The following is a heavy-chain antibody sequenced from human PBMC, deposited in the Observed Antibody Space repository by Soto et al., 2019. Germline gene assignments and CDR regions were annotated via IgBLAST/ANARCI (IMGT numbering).Heavy chain of an antibody. D-gene: IGHD6-13*01. Sequence: GGSLRLSCAASGFTFSSYAMHWVRQAPGKGLEWVAVISYDGSNKYYADSVKGRFTISRDNSKNTLYLQMNSLRAEDTAVYYCARDESISWCDYWGQGTLVTVSS. CDR1: GFTFSSYA. J-gene: IGHJ4*02. CDR3: ARDESISWCDY. CDR2: ISYDGSNK. V-gene: IGHV3-30-3*01.